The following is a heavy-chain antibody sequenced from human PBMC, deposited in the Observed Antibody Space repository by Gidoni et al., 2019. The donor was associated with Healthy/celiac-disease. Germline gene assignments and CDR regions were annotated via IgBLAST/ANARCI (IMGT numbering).Heavy chain of an antibody. V-gene: IGHV4-61*01. D-gene: IGHD3-10*01. J-gene: IGHJ6*02. CDR3: ARDMARGGYYYYYYGMDV. CDR2: IFYSGST. Sequence: QVQLQESGPGLVKPSETLSLTCTVSGGSVSSGSYYWSWIRQPPGKGLEWIGYIFYSGSTNYNPSLKSRFTISVDTSKNQFSLKLSSVTAADTAVYYCARDMARGGYYYYYYGMDVWGQGTTVTVSS. CDR1: GGSVSSGSYY.